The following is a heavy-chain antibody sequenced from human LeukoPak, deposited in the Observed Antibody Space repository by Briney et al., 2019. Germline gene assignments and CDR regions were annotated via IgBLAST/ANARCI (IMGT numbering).Heavy chain of an antibody. D-gene: IGHD3-10*01. V-gene: IGHV1-69-2*01. CDR3: ATDRIDYGSGRRCYMDV. Sequence: ASVTISCKASVYTFTHYYIHWVNQAPGKGLEWMGRVDPEDGETVYAEEFQGRVTITADTSTDKAYMELSSLRSEDMAVYYCATDRIDYGSGRRCYMDVWGKGTSVTVSS. J-gene: IGHJ6*03. CDR2: VDPEDGET. CDR1: VYTFTHYY.